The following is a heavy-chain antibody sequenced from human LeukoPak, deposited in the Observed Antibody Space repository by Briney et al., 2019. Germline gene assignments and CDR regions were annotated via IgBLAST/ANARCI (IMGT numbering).Heavy chain of an antibody. J-gene: IGHJ6*02. V-gene: IGHV5-51*01. CDR3: ASSSYSSSLAIYYGMDV. Sequence: GESLKISCKGSGYSFISYWIGWVRQMPGKGLEWMGIIYPGDSDTRYSPSFQGQVTISADKSISTAYLQWSSLKASDTAMYYCASSSYSSSLAIYYGMDVWGQGTTVTVSS. D-gene: IGHD6-13*01. CDR1: GYSFISYW. CDR2: IYPGDSDT.